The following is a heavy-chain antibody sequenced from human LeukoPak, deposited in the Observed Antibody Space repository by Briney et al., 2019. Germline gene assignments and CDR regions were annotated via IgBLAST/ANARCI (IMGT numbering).Heavy chain of an antibody. CDR1: GGSFSGYS. D-gene: IGHD5-24*01. CDR3: ARLERWLQLNFDY. Sequence: SETLSLTCAVYGGSFSGYSWSWIRQPPGKGLEWIGEFNHSGSTNYNPSLKSRVTISVDTSKNQFSLKLSSVTAADTAVYYCARLERWLQLNFDYWGQGTLVTVSS. CDR2: FNHSGST. V-gene: IGHV4-34*01. J-gene: IGHJ4*02.